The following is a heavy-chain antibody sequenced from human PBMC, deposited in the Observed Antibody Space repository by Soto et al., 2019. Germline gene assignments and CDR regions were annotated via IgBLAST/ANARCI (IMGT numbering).Heavy chain of an antibody. D-gene: IGHD6-6*01. CDR1: GYTFTGYY. V-gene: IGHV1-2*04. J-gene: IGHJ4*02. CDR3: GRVGSSSSTLID. Sequence: QVQLVQSGAEVKKPGASVKVSCKASGYTFTGYYMHWVRQAPGQGLEWMGWINPNSGGTNYAQKFKGWVTMTRETSISTADMELSRLRSDDTAVYYCGRVGSSSSTLIDWGQGTLVTVSS. CDR2: INPNSGGT.